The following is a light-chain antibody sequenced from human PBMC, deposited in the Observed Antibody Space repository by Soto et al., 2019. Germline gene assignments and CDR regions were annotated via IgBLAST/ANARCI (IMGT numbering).Light chain of an antibody. V-gene: IGLV2-14*03. CDR3: SSWSLTSNPYF. Sequence: QSVLTQPASVSGSPGQSITISCTGTSRDIGDSNYVSWYQQHPGKAPKLMIYDVSNRPSGVSNRFSGSKSGNTASLTISGLQAEDEADYYCSSWSLTSNPYFFGTGTQLTVL. J-gene: IGLJ1*01. CDR2: DVS. CDR1: SRDIGDSNY.